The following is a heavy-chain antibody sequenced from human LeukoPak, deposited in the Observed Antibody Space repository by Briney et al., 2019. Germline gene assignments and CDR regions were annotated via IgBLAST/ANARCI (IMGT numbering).Heavy chain of an antibody. CDR3: ARGEQWLDSYFEY. Sequence: GGSLRLSCAASGFTFSSYGMHWVRQAPGKGLEWVAVISYDGNNKYYADSVKGRFTISRDNSKNTLFLQMNSLRAEDTAVYYCARGEQWLDSYFEYWGQGTLVTVSS. J-gene: IGHJ4*02. CDR1: GFTFSSYG. V-gene: IGHV3-30*03. D-gene: IGHD6-19*01. CDR2: ISYDGNNK.